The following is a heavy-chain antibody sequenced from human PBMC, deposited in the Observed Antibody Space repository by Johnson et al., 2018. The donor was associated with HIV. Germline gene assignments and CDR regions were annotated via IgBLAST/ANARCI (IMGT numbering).Heavy chain of an antibody. CDR3: AKEDEWLRLGSAFDI. D-gene: IGHD5-12*01. Sequence: VQLVESGGGLVQPGGSLRLSCAASGFTFSSYAMSWVRQAPGKGLEWVSVISGNGGTTYYADSVKGRFTISRDNSKNTLYRQMNSLRAEDTAVYYCAKEDEWLRLGSAFDIWGHGTMVTVSS. CDR1: GFTFSSYA. V-gene: IGHV3-23*04. CDR2: ISGNGGTT. J-gene: IGHJ3*02.